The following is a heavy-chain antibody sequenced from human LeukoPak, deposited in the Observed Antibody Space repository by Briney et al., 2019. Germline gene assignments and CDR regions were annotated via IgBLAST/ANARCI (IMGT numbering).Heavy chain of an antibody. V-gene: IGHV1-46*01. CDR2: INPSGGST. J-gene: IGHJ4*02. CDR3: AREHYGDYVVDY. CDR1: GYTFTSYY. D-gene: IGHD4-17*01. Sequence: ASVKVSCKASGYTFTSYYMHWVRQAPGQGLEWMGIINPSGGSTSYAQKFQGRVTMTRDTSINTAYMELSRPRSDDTAVYYCAREHYGDYVVDYWGQGTLVTVSS.